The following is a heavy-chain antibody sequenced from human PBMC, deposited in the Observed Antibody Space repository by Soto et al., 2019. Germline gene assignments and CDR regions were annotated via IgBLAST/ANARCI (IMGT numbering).Heavy chain of an antibody. CDR2: IFWNDDK. CDR3: AHRFMVRRSAWPTFDY. D-gene: IGHD3-10*01. V-gene: IGHV2-5*01. CDR1: GFSLSTPGVG. Sequence: QITLRESGPTLVKPTQTLTLTCTFSGFSLSTPGVGVGWIRQPPGKALECLALIFWNDDKRYSPSLKSRLTMTKDTTNNEVILTMVTMNSVDTATDYSAHRFMVRRSAWPTFDYWGQGTMVTVSS. J-gene: IGHJ4*02.